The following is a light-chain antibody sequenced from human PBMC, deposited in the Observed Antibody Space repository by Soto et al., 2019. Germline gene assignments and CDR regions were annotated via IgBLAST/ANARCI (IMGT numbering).Light chain of an antibody. V-gene: IGLV1-44*01. CDR1: SSNIGSNT. J-gene: IGLJ3*02. Sequence: QSVLTQPPSASGTPGQRVSISCSGSSSNIGSNTVNWYQQFSGTAPKLLVYSSNQRPSGVPDRFSGFKSGTSASLAISGLQSEDEADYYCAAWDDSLNGWVFGGGTKLTVL. CDR3: AAWDDSLNGWV. CDR2: SSN.